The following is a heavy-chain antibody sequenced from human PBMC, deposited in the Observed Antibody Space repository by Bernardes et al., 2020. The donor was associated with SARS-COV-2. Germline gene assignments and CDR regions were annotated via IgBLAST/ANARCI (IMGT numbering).Heavy chain of an antibody. CDR2: IWYDGSNK. J-gene: IGHJ4*02. CDR3: ARDGALYRAFDY. D-gene: IGHD4-4*01. CDR1: GFTFSSYG. V-gene: IGHV3-33*01. Sequence: GGSLRLSRAASGFTFSSYGMHWVRQAPGKGLEWVAVIWYDGSNKYYADSVKGRFTISRDNSKNTLYLQMNSLRAEDTAVYYCARDGALYRAFDYWGQGTLVTVSS.